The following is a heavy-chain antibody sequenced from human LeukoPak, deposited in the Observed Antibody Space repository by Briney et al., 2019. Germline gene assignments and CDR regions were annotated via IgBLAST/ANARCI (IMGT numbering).Heavy chain of an antibody. Sequence: PEGSLRLSCAASGFTFDDYAMHWVRHSPGKGLQWVSFISWDSRSAYYADSVKGRFTISRDNNKKSVFLQMNSLSAEDTAFYYCARDSQDCSASTCYFDYWGQGTLVTVSA. CDR3: ARDSQDCSASTCYFDY. J-gene: IGHJ4*02. V-gene: IGHV3-43D*03. CDR1: GFTFDDYA. CDR2: ISWDSRSA. D-gene: IGHD2-15*01.